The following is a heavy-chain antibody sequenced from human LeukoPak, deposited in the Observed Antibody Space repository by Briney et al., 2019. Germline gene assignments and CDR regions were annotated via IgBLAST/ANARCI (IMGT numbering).Heavy chain of an antibody. Sequence: SQTLSLTCTVSGGSVSSDDYYWSWIRHHPGKGLEWIGYIFYSGNTHYNPSLKSRVYISADTSTNQFSLHLSSVTAADTAVYYCARQGCSSTSCQTGARWFDPWGQGTLVTVSS. CDR2: IFYSGNT. V-gene: IGHV4-31*03. J-gene: IGHJ5*02. CDR3: ARQGCSSTSCQTGARWFDP. CDR1: GGSVSSDDYY. D-gene: IGHD2-2*01.